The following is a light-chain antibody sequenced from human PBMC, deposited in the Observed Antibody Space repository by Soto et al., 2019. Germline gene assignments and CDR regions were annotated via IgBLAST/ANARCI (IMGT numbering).Light chain of an antibody. Sequence: DIQMTQSPPSLSASVGDRVSITCRARQDIRNFVAWYQQKPGKAPKLLIYAASTLQSGVPSRFSGSGSGTDFTLNINSLQPEDVATYSCQKYRSVPVFGPGTKVEIK. CDR2: AAS. V-gene: IGKV1-27*01. CDR3: QKYRSVPV. CDR1: QDIRNF. J-gene: IGKJ3*01.